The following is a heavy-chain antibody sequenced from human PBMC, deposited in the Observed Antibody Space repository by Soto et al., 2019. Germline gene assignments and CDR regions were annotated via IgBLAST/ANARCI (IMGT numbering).Heavy chain of an antibody. CDR3: ARGILSTVGYYYYGLDV. Sequence: ASVKVYWKAAGYTFTRYGSGWGRQTNGQGLEWIGWISAYNGNTNYAQKLQGRVTMTTDTSTSTAYMELRSLRSDDTAVYYCARGILSTVGYYYYGLDVWGQGTMVTVSS. CDR2: ISAYNGNT. D-gene: IGHD4-4*01. V-gene: IGHV1-18*01. CDR1: GYTFTRYG. J-gene: IGHJ6*02.